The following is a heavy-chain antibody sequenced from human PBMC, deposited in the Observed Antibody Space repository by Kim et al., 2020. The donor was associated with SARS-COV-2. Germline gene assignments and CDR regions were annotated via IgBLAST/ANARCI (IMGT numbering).Heavy chain of an antibody. Sequence: ASVKVSCKASGYTFTGYYMHWVRQAPGQGLEWMGRINPNSGGTNYAQKFQGRVTMTRDTSISTAYMELSRLRSDDTAVYYCARDRGRIAAPQRGRVWFDPWGQGTLVTVSS. CDR1: GYTFTGYY. CDR2: INPNSGGT. CDR3: ARDRGRIAAPQRGRVWFDP. J-gene: IGHJ5*02. D-gene: IGHD6-6*01. V-gene: IGHV1-2*06.